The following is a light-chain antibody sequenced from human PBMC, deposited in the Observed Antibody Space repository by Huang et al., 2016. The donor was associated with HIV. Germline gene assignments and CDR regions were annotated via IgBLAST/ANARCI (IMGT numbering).Light chain of an antibody. CDR2: LGS. CDR3: MQGPQTPWT. V-gene: IGKV2-28*01. CDR1: QSLLRSDDFHH. Sequence: DIVMTQSPLSLPVTPGEPASISCRSSQSLLRSDDFHHLDWYLQRPGQSPQLLIYLGSHRASGAPDRFSGSGSGTDFTLKISRVEAEDVGVYYCMQGPQTPWTFGQGTKVEIK. J-gene: IGKJ1*01.